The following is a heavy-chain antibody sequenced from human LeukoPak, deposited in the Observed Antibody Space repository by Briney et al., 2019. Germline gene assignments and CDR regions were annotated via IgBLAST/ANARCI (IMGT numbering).Heavy chain of an antibody. CDR2: ISYDGSNK. D-gene: IGHD3-3*01. CDR3: AKVYYDFWSGYYDY. Sequence: GRSLRLSCAASGFTFGSYAMHWVRQAPGKGLEWVAVISYDGSNKYYADSVKGRFTISRDNSKNTLYLHMSSLRAEDTAVYYCAKVYYDFWSGYYDYWGQGTLVTVSS. V-gene: IGHV3-30*18. CDR1: GFTFGSYA. J-gene: IGHJ4*02.